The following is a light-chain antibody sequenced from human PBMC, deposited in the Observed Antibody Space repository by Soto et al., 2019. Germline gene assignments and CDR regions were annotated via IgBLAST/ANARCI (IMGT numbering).Light chain of an antibody. CDR3: SIYAGGDNVI. CDR2: EVT. Sequence: QSALTQPPSASGSPGQSVTISCTGTSSDVGSYFYVSWYQQHPGKAPKLIIYEVTKRPSGVPDRFSGSKSGNTASLTVSGLQVEDEADYYCSIYAGGDNVIFGRGTKLTVL. J-gene: IGLJ2*01. CDR1: SSDVGSYFY. V-gene: IGLV2-8*01.